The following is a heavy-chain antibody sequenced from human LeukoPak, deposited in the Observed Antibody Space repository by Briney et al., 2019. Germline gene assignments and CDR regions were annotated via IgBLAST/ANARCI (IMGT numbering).Heavy chain of an antibody. CDR3: ARDAYYGSGSYLGNDYFDY. J-gene: IGHJ4*02. Sequence: GGSLRLSCAASGFTFSSYGMSWVRQAPGKGLEWVSAISGSCGSTYYADSVKGRFTISRDNAKNSLYLQMNSLRAEDTAVYYCARDAYYGSGSYLGNDYFDYWGQGPLVTVSS. D-gene: IGHD3-10*01. CDR2: ISGSCGST. V-gene: IGHV3-23*01. CDR1: GFTFSSYG.